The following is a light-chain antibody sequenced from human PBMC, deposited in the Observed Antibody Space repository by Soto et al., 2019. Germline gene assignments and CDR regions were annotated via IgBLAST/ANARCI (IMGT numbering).Light chain of an antibody. J-gene: IGKJ1*01. CDR3: QQYNSYLRT. CDR1: QSISSW. CDR2: KAS. V-gene: IGKV1-5*03. Sequence: DIQMTQSPSTLSASVGDRVTITCRASQSISSWLAWYQQKPGKAPKLLIYKASSLESGVPSRFSGSGSGTEFTLTISSLQPDDFATYYCQQYNSYLRTFGQGTTVEIQ.